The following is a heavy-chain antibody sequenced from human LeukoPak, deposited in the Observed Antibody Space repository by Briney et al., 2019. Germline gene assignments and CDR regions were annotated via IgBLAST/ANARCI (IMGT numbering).Heavy chain of an antibody. CDR1: GYSFASYW. CDR3: ARGDIVVVTATQGYNWFDA. J-gene: IGHJ5*02. D-gene: IGHD2-21*02. V-gene: IGHV5-51*01. CDR2: IYPGDSTT. Sequence: GESLKISCKASGYSFASYWIGWVRQMPGKGLEWMGVIYPGDSTTRYSPSFQGRVTISADKSISTAYLQWSSLKASDTAMYYCARGDIVVVTATQGYNWFDAWGQGTLVTVS.